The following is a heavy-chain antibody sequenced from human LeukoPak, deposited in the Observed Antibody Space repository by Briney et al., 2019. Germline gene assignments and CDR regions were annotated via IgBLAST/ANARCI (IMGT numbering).Heavy chain of an antibody. V-gene: IGHV6-1*01. D-gene: IGHD3-22*01. CDR2: TYYRSKWYN. CDR3: ARGTYYYDSSGYYSSRMDAFDI. Sequence: SQTLSLTCAISGDSVSSNSAAWTWIRQSPSRGLEWLGRTYYRSKWYNDYPVSVKSRITINPDTSKNQFSLQLNSVTPEDTAVYYCARGTYYYDSSGYYSSRMDAFDIWGQGTMVTVSS. J-gene: IGHJ3*02. CDR1: GDSVSSNSAA.